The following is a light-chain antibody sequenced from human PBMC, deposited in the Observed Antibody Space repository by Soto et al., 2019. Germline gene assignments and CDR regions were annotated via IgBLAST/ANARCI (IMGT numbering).Light chain of an antibody. V-gene: IGLV4-69*01. CDR3: QTWGTDIGV. J-gene: IGLJ2*01. Sequence: VLTQSPSASASLGASVKLTCTLSSGHSSYAIAWHQQQPEKGPRYLMKLNSDGSHSKGDGIPDRFSGSSSGAERYLTISSLQSEDEADYYCQTWGTDIGVFGGGTKLTVL. CDR2: LNSDGSH. CDR1: SGHSSYA.